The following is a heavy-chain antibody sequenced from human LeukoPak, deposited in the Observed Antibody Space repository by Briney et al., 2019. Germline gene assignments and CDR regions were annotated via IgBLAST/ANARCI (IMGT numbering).Heavy chain of an antibody. J-gene: IGHJ4*02. CDR1: GFTFSSYA. Sequence: GGSLRLSCAASGFTFSSYAMSWVRQAPGKGLEWVSAISGSGGSTYYADSVKGRFTISRDNSKNTLYLQMNSLRAEDTAVYYCARGGPYCSGGSCYSFGGLWDLKNRHFDYWGQGTLVTVSS. CDR3: ARGGPYCSGGSCYSFGGLWDLKNRHFDY. V-gene: IGHV3-23*01. D-gene: IGHD2-15*01. CDR2: ISGSGGST.